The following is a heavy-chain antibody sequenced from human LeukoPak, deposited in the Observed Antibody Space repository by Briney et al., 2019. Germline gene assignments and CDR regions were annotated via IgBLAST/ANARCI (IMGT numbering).Heavy chain of an antibody. CDR3: ARRVQTSSASATSNTWLDP. D-gene: IGHD1-1*01. CDR1: GDSISNYY. V-gene: IGHV4-59*01. J-gene: IGHJ5*02. CDR2: IHFSGGT. Sequence: SETLSLTCTVSGDSISNYYWNWIRQPPGKGLEWIGHIHFSGGTIYNPSLKSRVTISLDSAKNQFSLRLMSVTAADTAVYYCARRVQTSSASATSNTWLDPWGQGTLVSVSP.